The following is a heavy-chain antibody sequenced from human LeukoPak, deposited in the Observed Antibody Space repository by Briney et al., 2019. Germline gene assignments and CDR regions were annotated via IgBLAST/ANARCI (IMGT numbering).Heavy chain of an antibody. Sequence: PSETLSLTCTVSGGSISSRSYYWSWIRQPAGKGLEWIGRIYTSGSTNYNPSLKSRVTISVDTSKSQFSLKLSSVTAADTAVYYCAGGDFWSGYFYWGQGTLVTVSS. CDR3: AGGDFWSGYFY. D-gene: IGHD3-3*01. J-gene: IGHJ4*02. CDR2: IYTSGST. V-gene: IGHV4-61*02. CDR1: GGSISSRSYY.